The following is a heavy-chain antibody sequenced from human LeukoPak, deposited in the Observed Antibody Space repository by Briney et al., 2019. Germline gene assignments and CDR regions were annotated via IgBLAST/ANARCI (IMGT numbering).Heavy chain of an antibody. CDR1: GYIFTNYW. V-gene: IGHV5-51*01. J-gene: IGHJ6*02. CDR3: ARRPFTAGMDV. D-gene: IGHD3-3*02. Sequence: GESLQISSKGSGYIFTNYWIAWVRQMPGKGLECMGIIYPGDSDTRYSPSFQGQVTISVDKSISTAYLQWSSLKASDTAMYYCARRPFTAGMDVWGQGTTVTVSS. CDR2: IYPGDSDT.